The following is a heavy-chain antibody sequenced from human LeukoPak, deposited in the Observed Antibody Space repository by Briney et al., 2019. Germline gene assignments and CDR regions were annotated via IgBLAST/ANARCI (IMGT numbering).Heavy chain of an antibody. V-gene: IGHV4-31*03. CDR2: IYYSGST. D-gene: IGHD4-23*01. Sequence: SETLSLTCTVSGGSISSGGYYWSWIRQHPGKGLEWIGYIYYSGSTYYNPSLKSRVTISVDTSKNQFSLKLSSVTAADTAVYYCARVAYGGNHFDYWGQGTLVTVSS. CDR1: GGSISSGGYY. CDR3: ARVAYGGNHFDY. J-gene: IGHJ4*02.